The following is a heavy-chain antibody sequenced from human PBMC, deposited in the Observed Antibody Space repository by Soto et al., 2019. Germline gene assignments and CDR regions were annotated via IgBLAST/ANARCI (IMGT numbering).Heavy chain of an antibody. CDR3: ARDYDIYRSYYYYYGMDV. D-gene: IGHD2-2*02. CDR1: GYTFTNYA. CDR2: ISTHNNYT. J-gene: IGHJ6*02. V-gene: IGHV1-18*04. Sequence: QVHLVQSGAEVKKPGASVKVSCKASGYTFTNYAISWVRQAPGQGPEWIGWISTHNNYTNYAQKVQGRVTMTTDTSTNTAYMELRSLRSDDTAVYYCARDYDIYRSYYYYYGMDVWGQGTTVTVSS.